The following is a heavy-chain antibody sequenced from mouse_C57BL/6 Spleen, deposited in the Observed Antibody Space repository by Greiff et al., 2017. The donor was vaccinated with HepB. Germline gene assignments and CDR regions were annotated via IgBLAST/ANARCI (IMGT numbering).Heavy chain of an antibody. V-gene: IGHV1-64*01. CDR3: ADYIYDGYYVDY. J-gene: IGHJ2*01. D-gene: IGHD2-3*01. CDR1: GYTFTSYW. CDR2: IHPNSGST. Sequence: QVQLKQPGAELVKPGASVKLSCKASGYTFTSYWMHWVKQRPGQGLEWIGMIHPNSGSTNYNEKFKSKATLTVDKSSSTAYMQLSSLTSEDSAVYYCADYIYDGYYVDYWGQGTTLTVSS.